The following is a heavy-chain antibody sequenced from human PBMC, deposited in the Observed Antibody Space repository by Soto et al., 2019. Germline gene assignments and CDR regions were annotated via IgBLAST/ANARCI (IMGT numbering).Heavy chain of an antibody. V-gene: IGHV4-61*01. CDR3: VRAKVVAYRYDTSGYYTTFDF. D-gene: IGHD3-22*01. CDR2: VYDSGST. CDR1: RVSVSSRSYS. Sequence: SETLSLTCTVSRVSVSSRSYSWSWIRLPPGKGLEWIGYVYDSGSTTYNPSLKSRVTISVDTSKNQFSLKLSSVTSADTAMYYCVRAKVVAYRYDTSGYYTTFDFWGPGALVTVSS. J-gene: IGHJ4*02.